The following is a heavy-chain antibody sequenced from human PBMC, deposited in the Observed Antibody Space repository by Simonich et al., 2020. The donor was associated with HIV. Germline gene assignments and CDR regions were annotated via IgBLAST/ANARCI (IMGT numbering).Heavy chain of an antibody. D-gene: IGHD2-15*01. Sequence: CAASGFTFSSYEMNWVRQAPGKGLEWVSYISSSGIPIYYADSVKGRFTISRDNAKNSLYLQMNSLRAEDTAVYYCATLGYCSGGSCSYFDYWGQGTLVIVSS. CDR2: ISSSGIPI. J-gene: IGHJ4*02. CDR3: ATLGYCSGGSCSYFDY. V-gene: IGHV3-48*03. CDR1: GFTFSSYE.